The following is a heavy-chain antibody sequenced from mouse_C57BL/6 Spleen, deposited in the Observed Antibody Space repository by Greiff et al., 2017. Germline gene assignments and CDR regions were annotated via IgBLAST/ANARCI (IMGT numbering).Heavy chain of an antibody. CDR3: ARWDYGSSYHYAMDY. CDR1: GYTFTSYW. V-gene: IGHV1-52*01. J-gene: IGHJ4*01. D-gene: IGHD1-1*01. Sequence: VQLQQPGAELVRPGSSVKLSCKASGYTFTSYWMHWVKQRPIQGLEWIGNIDPSDSETHYNQKFKDKATLTVDKSSSTAYMQLSSLTSEDSAVYYCARWDYGSSYHYAMDYWGQGTSVTVSS. CDR2: IDPSDSET.